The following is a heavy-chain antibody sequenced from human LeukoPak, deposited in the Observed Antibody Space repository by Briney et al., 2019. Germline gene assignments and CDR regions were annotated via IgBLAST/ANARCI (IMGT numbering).Heavy chain of an antibody. CDR1: GFTFSSYG. J-gene: IGHJ4*02. Sequence: GRSLRLSCAASGFTFSSYGMHWVRQAPGKGLEWVAVISYDGSNKYYADSVKGRFTISRDNSKNTLYLQMNSLRAEDTAVYYCASYYYGSGRGVYWGQGTLVTVSS. V-gene: IGHV3-30*03. D-gene: IGHD3-10*01. CDR3: ASYYYGSGRGVY. CDR2: ISYDGSNK.